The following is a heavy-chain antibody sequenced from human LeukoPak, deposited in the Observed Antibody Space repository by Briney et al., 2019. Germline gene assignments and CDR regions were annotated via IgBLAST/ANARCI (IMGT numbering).Heavy chain of an antibody. CDR1: GFTFADYA. D-gene: IGHD6-13*01. V-gene: IGHV3-30*04. Sequence: GALRLSCVASGFTFADYALHWVRQAPGKGLQWVALISYDGLKKYYAVSVKGRFSISKDSSKNTLYLQMDSLRIDDTGVYYCAREEQDLVRDYYYYMDLWGKGTTVTVSS. CDR2: ISYDGLKK. J-gene: IGHJ6*03. CDR3: AREEQDLVRDYYYYMDL.